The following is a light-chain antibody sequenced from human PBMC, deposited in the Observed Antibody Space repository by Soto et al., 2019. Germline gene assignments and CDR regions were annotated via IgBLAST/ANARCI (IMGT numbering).Light chain of an antibody. J-gene: IGLJ3*02. Sequence: QSVLTQPPSVSGAPGQRVTISCTGSRSDIGAGYHVHWYQQLPGTAPKLLIYGNSNRPSGVPDRFSGSKSGTSASLAITGLQAEDEAYYYCQSYDSSLSGSVFGGGTKLTVL. CDR2: GNS. V-gene: IGLV1-40*01. CDR3: QSYDSSLSGSV. CDR1: RSDIGAGYH.